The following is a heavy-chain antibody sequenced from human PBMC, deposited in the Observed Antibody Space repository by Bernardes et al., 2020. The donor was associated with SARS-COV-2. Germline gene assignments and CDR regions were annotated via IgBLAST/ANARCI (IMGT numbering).Heavy chain of an antibody. Sequence: GGSLRLSCAASGFTFSSYEMNWVRQAPGKGLEWVSYISSSGSTIYYADSVKGRFTISRDNAKNSLYLQMNSLRAEDTAVYYCARHYYDSSGYYYDPNNYYGMDVWGQGTTVTVSS. J-gene: IGHJ6*02. V-gene: IGHV3-48*03. D-gene: IGHD3-22*01. CDR2: ISSSGSTI. CDR3: ARHYYDSSGYYYDPNNYYGMDV. CDR1: GFTFSSYE.